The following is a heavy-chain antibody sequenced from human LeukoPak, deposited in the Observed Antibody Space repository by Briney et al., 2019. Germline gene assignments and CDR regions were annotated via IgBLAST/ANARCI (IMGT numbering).Heavy chain of an antibody. J-gene: IGHJ6*04. CDR2: INPNSGGT. V-gene: IGHV1-2*02. CDR3: ASDIAAAGENGYYYYGKDV. CDR1: GYTFTGYY. Sequence: VASVKVSCKASGYTFTGYYMHWVRQAPGQGLEWMGWINPNSGGTNYAQKFQGRVTMTRDTSISTAYMELSSLRSEDTAVYYCASDIAAAGENGYYYYGKDVWGKGTTVTVSS. D-gene: IGHD6-13*01.